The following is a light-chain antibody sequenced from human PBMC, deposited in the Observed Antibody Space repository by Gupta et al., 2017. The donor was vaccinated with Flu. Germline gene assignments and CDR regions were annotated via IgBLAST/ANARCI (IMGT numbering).Light chain of an antibody. J-gene: IGLJ1*01. Sequence: QPASVSGSTGQSITISCTGTSSDVGRSNSVSWYQQHPGKAPKLILYDVSSRPSGISSRFSGSKSGNTASLTISGLEAEDETDYYCSSYTSTSTVYVFGTGIKITVL. CDR3: SSYTSTSTVYV. CDR1: SSDVGRSNS. V-gene: IGLV2-14*01. CDR2: DVS.